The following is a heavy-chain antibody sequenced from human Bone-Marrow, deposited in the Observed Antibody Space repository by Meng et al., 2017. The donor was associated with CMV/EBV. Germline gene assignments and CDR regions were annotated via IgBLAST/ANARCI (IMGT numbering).Heavy chain of an antibody. CDR2: IRSRAYGGTP. V-gene: IGHV3-49*04. J-gene: IGHJ4*02. D-gene: IGHD3-16*02. CDR3: TRSYTTSRDYYFDY. Sequence: SLKISCAASGFNFDEYAMNWVRQAPGKGLEWMGFIRSRAYGGTPEYAASVKGRFTISRDDSKSIAYLQINSLKTEDTAMFYCTRSYTTSRDYYFDYWGQGTLVTVSS. CDR1: GFNFDEYA.